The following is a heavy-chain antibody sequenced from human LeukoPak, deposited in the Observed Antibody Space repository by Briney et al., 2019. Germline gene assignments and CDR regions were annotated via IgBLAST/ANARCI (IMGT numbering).Heavy chain of an antibody. V-gene: IGHV4-34*01. D-gene: IGHD3-10*01. CDR2: INHSGST. CDR1: GGSISSYY. Sequence: PSETLSLTCTVSGGSISSYYWSWIRQPPGKGLEWIGEINHSGSTNYNPSLKSRVTISVDTSKNQFSLKLSSVTAADTAVYYCARASPSFYGSGSYYSYWGQGTLVTVSS. J-gene: IGHJ4*02. CDR3: ARASPSFYGSGSYYSY.